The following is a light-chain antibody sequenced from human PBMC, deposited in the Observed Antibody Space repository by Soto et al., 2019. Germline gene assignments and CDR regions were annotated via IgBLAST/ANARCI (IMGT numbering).Light chain of an antibody. Sequence: VLTQSPGTLSLSPGESATLSCRASQTVSITYLTWYQKKPGQAPRLLIFGASKRATGIPDRFSGSGSGRDFTLTISGLEPDDFAVYYCQQYGSSPLISFGQGTRLEIK. V-gene: IGKV3-20*01. J-gene: IGKJ5*01. CDR1: QTVSITY. CDR2: GAS. CDR3: QQYGSSPLIS.